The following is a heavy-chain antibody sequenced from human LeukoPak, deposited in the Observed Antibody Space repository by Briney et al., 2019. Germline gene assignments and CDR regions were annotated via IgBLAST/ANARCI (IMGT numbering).Heavy chain of an antibody. Sequence: SGTLSLTCAVSSGSISSDYWWSWVRQPPGKGLEWIAEVSLGGGTTYNPSLKSRDIVSVDKSKNQFSLNLTSVTAADTAIYYCARVFGESWYFYMDVWGKGTTVTVSS. CDR2: VSLGGGT. V-gene: IGHV4-4*02. D-gene: IGHD3-10*01. CDR1: SGSISSDYW. CDR3: ARVFGESWYFYMDV. J-gene: IGHJ6*03.